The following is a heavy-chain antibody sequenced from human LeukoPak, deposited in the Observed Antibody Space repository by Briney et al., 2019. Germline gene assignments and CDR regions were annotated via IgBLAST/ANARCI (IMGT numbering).Heavy chain of an antibody. CDR1: GGSISSYY. CDR3: ARGFGEYYFDY. D-gene: IGHD3-3*01. CDR2: IYYSGST. J-gene: IGHJ4*02. Sequence: PSETLSLTCTVPGGSISSYYWSWIRQPPGKGLEWIGYIYYSGSTNYNPSLKSRVTISVDTSKNQFSLKLSSVTAADTAVYYCARGFGEYYFDYWGQGTLVTVSS. V-gene: IGHV4-59*01.